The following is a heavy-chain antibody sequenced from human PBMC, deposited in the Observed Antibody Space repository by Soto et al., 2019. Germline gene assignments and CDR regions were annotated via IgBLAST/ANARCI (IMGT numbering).Heavy chain of an antibody. Sequence: ASVKVSCKASGYTFTSYGISWVRQAPGQGLEWMGWISAYNANTNYAQKLQGRVTMTTDTSTSTAYMELRSLRSDDTAVYYCARDDIVLVPGAALPYYSGMDVWGQGTTVTVSS. CDR3: ARDDIVLVPGAALPYYSGMDV. D-gene: IGHD2-2*01. J-gene: IGHJ6*02. CDR1: GYTFTSYG. V-gene: IGHV1-18*01. CDR2: ISAYNANT.